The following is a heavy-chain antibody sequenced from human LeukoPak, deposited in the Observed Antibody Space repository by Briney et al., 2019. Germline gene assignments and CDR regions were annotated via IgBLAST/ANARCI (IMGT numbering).Heavy chain of an antibody. CDR1: GYSISSGYY. CDR3: ARSRERNRFGELGY. CDR2: IYHSGST. Sequence: PSETLSLTCAVSGYSISSGYYWDWIRQPPGKGLEGIGSIYHSGSTYYNPSLKSRVTISVDTSKNQFSLNLSSVTAADTAVYYCARSRERNRFGELGYWGQGTLVTVSS. J-gene: IGHJ4*02. D-gene: IGHD3-10*01. V-gene: IGHV4-38-2*01.